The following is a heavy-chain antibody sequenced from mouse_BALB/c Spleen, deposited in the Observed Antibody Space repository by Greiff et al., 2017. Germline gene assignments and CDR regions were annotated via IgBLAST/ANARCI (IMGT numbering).Heavy chain of an antibody. CDR2: ILPGSGST. V-gene: IGHV1-9*01. CDR3: ARCYDYDPWFAY. CDR1: GYTFSSYW. D-gene: IGHD2-4*01. Sequence: VQLQQSGAELMKPGASVKISCKATGYTFSSYWLEWVKQRPGHGLEWIGEILPGSGSTNYNEKFKGKATFTADTSSNTAYMQLSSLTSEDSAVYYCARCYDYDPWFAYWGQGTLVTVSA. J-gene: IGHJ3*01.